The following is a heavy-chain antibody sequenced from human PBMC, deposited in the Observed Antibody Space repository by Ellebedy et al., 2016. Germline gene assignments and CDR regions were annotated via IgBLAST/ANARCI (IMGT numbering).Heavy chain of an antibody. CDR2: ISAYNGNT. CDR3: ARDKRRDAFDI. CDR1: GYTLTELS. V-gene: IGHV1-18*01. Sequence: ASVKVSCKVSGYTLTELSMHWVRQAPGQGLEWMGWISAYNGNTNYAQKLQGRVTMTTDTSTSTAYMELRSLRSDDTAVYYCARDKRRDAFDIWGQGTMVTVSS. J-gene: IGHJ3*02.